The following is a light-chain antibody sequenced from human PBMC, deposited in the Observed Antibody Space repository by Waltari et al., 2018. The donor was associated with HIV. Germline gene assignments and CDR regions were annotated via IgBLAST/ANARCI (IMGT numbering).Light chain of an antibody. CDR1: PIILSTAGNIHS. Sequence: IVMTQSPDSLGVSLGERATINCKSSPIILSTAGNIHSLARYQQRPGQDPNLLIYWQTTRESGVPDRISGSGSGTDFTLTINSLQAEDVAVYYCQQYYDAPYTFGQGTKVDI. CDR3: QQYYDAPYT. J-gene: IGKJ2*01. CDR2: WQT. V-gene: IGKV4-1*01.